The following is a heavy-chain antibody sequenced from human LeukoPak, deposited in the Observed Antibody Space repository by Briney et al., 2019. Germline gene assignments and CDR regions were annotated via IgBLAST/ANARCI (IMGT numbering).Heavy chain of an antibody. Sequence: GGSLRLSCAASGFTFSTYAMTWVRQAPGKGLEWVSLISGTSGSTYYADSVKGRFTISRDNSKNTLYLQMNSLRAEDTAVYYCAKDYEPLVGVHRWGDWFDPWGQGTLVTASS. J-gene: IGHJ5*02. CDR3: AKDYEPLVGVHRWGDWFDP. D-gene: IGHD1-26*01. CDR2: ISGTSGST. CDR1: GFTFSTYA. V-gene: IGHV3-23*01.